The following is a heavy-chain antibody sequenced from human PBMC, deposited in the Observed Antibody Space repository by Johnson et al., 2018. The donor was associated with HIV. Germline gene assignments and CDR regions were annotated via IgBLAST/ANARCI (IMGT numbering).Heavy chain of an antibody. CDR3: AKGGWGGENSDHYAFDI. Sequence: VQLVESGGGVVRPGGSLRLSCAASGFTFDDYGLSWVRQAPGKGLEWVSGINWSGGTTGYADSVKGRFTISRDNAKNSLYLQMNSLRAEDTAVYYCAKGGWGGENSDHYAFDIWGQVTMVTVSS. CDR1: GFTFDDYG. CDR2: INWSGGTT. J-gene: IGHJ3*02. V-gene: IGHV3-20*04. D-gene: IGHD3-16*01.